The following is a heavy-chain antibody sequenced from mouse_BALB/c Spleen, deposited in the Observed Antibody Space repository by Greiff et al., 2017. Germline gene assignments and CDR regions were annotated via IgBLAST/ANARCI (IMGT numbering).Heavy chain of an antibody. CDR3: AREDGNHWYFDV. V-gene: IGHV1-67*01. J-gene: IGHJ1*01. Sequence: VKLVESGPELVRPGVSVKISCKGSGYTFTDYAMHWVKQSHAKSLEWIGVISTYYGNTNYNQKFKGKATMTVDKSSSTAYMELARLTSEDSAIYYCAREDGNHWYFDVWGAGTTVTVSS. D-gene: IGHD2-1*01. CDR1: GYTFTDYA. CDR2: ISTYYGNT.